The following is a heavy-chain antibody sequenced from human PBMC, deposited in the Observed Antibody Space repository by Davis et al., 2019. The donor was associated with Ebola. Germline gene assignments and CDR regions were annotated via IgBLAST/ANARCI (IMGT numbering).Heavy chain of an antibody. Sequence: ASVKVSCKAFGFTFTDYYMHWVRQAPGQGLEWMGWIKLNSGGTNYAQRFQDRVTMTRDTSISTAYMELSSLTSDDTAVYYCARDLSGDNILCPDYWGQGTLVTVSS. J-gene: IGHJ4*02. CDR1: GFTFTDYY. CDR2: IKLNSGGT. CDR3: ARDLSGDNILCPDY. V-gene: IGHV1-2*02. D-gene: IGHD1-26*01.